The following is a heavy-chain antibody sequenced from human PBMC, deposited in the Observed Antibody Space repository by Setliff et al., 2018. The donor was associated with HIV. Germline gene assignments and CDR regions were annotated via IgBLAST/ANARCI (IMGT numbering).Heavy chain of an antibody. CDR1: GYTFTDYF. J-gene: IGHJ6*03. CDR3: AREGVSLWFGELPSSHYMDV. D-gene: IGHD3-10*01. CDR2: INPRGGNT. V-gene: IGHV1-46*01. Sequence: GASVKVSCKASGYTFTDYFIHWVRQAPGHGLEWMGIINPRGGNTTYAQKFQGRVTITADESTSTAYMELSSLRSEDTAVYYCAREGVSLWFGELPSSHYMDVWGKGTTVTVSS.